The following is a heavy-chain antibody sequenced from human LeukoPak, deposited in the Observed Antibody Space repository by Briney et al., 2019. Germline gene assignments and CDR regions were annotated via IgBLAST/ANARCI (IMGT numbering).Heavy chain of an antibody. V-gene: IGHV4-4*07. Sequence: SETLSLTCTVSGGSISGYFWSWIRQPAGRGPEWIGRIYSSGSNNYNPSLKSRVTMSLDTSKNHLSLNLSSVTAADTAVYYCAREPTSGREPTSGRPLDYWGQGTLVTVSS. CDR1: GGSISGYF. J-gene: IGHJ4*02. CDR3: AREPTSGREPTSGRPLDY. D-gene: IGHD5-12*01. CDR2: IYSSGSN.